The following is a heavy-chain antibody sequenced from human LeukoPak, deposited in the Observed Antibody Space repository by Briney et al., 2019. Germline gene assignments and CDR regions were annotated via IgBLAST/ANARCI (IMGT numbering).Heavy chain of an antibody. J-gene: IGHJ5*02. V-gene: IGHV1-18*01. CDR2: ISAYNGNT. CDR3: ARDSSSWTPLKLNWFDP. D-gene: IGHD6-13*01. Sequence: AASVKVSCKASGGTFSDYALNWVRQAPGQGLEWMGWISAYNGNTNYAQKLQGRVTMTTDTSTSTAYMELRSLRSDDTAVYYCARDSSSWTPLKLNWFDPWGQGTLVTVSS. CDR1: GGTFSDYA.